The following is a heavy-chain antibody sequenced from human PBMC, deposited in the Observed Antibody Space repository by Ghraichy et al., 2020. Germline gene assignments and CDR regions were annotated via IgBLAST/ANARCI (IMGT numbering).Heavy chain of an antibody. J-gene: IGHJ3*02. CDR2: ISSSSRTI. V-gene: IGHV3-48*02. D-gene: IGHD3-22*01. CDR1: GFTFSTYS. Sequence: GGSLRLSCAASGFTFSTYSMNWVRQAPGKGLEWVSYISSSSRTIYYADSVKGRFTISRDNAKNSLYLQMNSLRDEDTAVYFCARARYYDSSGSGDAFDIWGQGTMVTVSS. CDR3: ARARYYDSSGSGDAFDI.